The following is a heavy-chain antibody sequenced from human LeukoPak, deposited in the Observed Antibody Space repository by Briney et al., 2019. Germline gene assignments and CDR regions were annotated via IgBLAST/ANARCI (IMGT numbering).Heavy chain of an antibody. CDR3: ARDGEGLDY. D-gene: IGHD4-17*01. CDR2: ISSSGSYT. V-gene: IGHV3-11*05. CDR1: GLTFSDYY. J-gene: IGHJ4*02. Sequence: GGSLRLPCAASGLTFSDYYMSWIRQAPGKGLEGVSYISSSGSYTNYADSVKGRFTISRDNAKNSLYLQMNSLRAEDTAVYYCARDGEGLDYWGPGTLITVSS.